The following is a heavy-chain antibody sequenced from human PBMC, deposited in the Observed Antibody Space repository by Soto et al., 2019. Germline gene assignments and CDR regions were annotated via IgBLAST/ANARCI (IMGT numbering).Heavy chain of an antibody. D-gene: IGHD3-3*01. CDR2: ISGSGGST. V-gene: IGHV3-23*01. CDR3: ARPQNYDFWSGYYPH. Sequence: VQLLESGGGLVQPGGSLRLSCAASGFTFSSYAMSWVRQAPGKGLEWVSAISGSGGSTYYADSVKGRFTISRDNSKNTLYLQMNSLRAEDTAVYYCARPQNYDFWSGYYPHWGQGTLVTVSS. CDR1: GFTFSSYA. J-gene: IGHJ4*02.